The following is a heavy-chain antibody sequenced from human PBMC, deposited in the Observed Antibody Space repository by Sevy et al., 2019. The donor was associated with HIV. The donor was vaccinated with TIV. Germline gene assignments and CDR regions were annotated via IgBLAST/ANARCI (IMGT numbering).Heavy chain of an antibody. CDR2: ISSTFSI. D-gene: IGHD2-15*01. CDR1: GFTFNVYS. Sequence: GGSLRLSCATSGFTFNVYSMYWVRQAPGKGLGWVSSISSTFSINYADSVKGRFTISRDKAKNSLYLQMNRLRADDTAVYYGTQGIGAKNHVWGQGTTVTVSS. J-gene: IGHJ6*02. V-gene: IGHV3-21*01. CDR3: TQGIGAKNHV.